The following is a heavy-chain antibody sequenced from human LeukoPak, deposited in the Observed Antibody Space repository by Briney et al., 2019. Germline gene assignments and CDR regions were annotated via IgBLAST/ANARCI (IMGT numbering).Heavy chain of an antibody. J-gene: IGHJ4*02. V-gene: IGHV3-53*01. D-gene: IGHD3-3*01. Sequence: GGSLRLSCAASGLTVSSNYMSWVRQAPGKGLEWVSVIYSGGSTYYADSVKGRFTISRDNAKNTLYLQMNSLRAEDTAVYYCARDFFWSGYYVDYWGQGTLVTVSS. CDR1: GLTVSSNY. CDR3: ARDFFWSGYYVDY. CDR2: IYSGGST.